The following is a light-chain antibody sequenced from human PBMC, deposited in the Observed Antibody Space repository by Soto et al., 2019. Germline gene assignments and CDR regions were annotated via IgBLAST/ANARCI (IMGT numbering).Light chain of an antibody. CDR3: QQYGSSPEIT. CDR1: QTVSSSY. V-gene: IGKV3-20*01. Sequence: EIVMTQSPGTLSLSPGERATLSCRASQTVSSSYLAWYQQKFGQAPRLLISGASRRATSIPDRFSGSGSGTDFTLTISRLEPEDFAVYFCQQYGSSPEITFGQGTRLEIK. J-gene: IGKJ5*01. CDR2: GAS.